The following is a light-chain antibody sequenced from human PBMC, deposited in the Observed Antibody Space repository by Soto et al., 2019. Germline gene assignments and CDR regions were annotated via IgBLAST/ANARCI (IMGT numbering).Light chain of an antibody. CDR1: QSISNW. Sequence: DLQMTQSPSTLSASVGDRVTITCRASQSISNWLAWYQQKPGKAPKLLIYKASTLASGVPSRFSGSGSGTEFTLTISSLQPDDFATYYCQQYNSYPYTFGQGTKLEIK. J-gene: IGKJ2*01. CDR2: KAS. CDR3: QQYNSYPYT. V-gene: IGKV1-5*03.